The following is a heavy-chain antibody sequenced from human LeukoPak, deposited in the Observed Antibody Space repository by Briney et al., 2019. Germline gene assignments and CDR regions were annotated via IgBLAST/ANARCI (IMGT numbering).Heavy chain of an antibody. J-gene: IGHJ5*02. V-gene: IGHV1-2*02. CDR2: INPNSGGT. D-gene: IGHD6-13*01. CDR3: ARDAQQLVFNPDWFDP. CDR1: GYTFTGYY. Sequence: GASVKVSCKASGYTFTGYYMHWVRQAPGQGLEWMGWINPNSGGTNYAQKFQGRVTMTRDTSISTAYMELSRLRSDDTAVYYCARDAQQLVFNPDWFDPWGRGTLVTVSS.